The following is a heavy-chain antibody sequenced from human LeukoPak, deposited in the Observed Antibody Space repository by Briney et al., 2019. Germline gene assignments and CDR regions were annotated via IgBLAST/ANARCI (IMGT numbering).Heavy chain of an antibody. Sequence: GGSLRLSCAASGFTFSSYGMHWVRQAPGKGLEWVAVIWFDGTNKYYADSVKGRFTISRDNSKNTLYLQMNSLRAEDTAVYYCARGYSGSFYYFDYWGQGTLVAVSS. D-gene: IGHD3-10*01. CDR2: IWFDGTNK. V-gene: IGHV3-33*01. J-gene: IGHJ4*02. CDR3: ARGYSGSFYYFDY. CDR1: GFTFSSYG.